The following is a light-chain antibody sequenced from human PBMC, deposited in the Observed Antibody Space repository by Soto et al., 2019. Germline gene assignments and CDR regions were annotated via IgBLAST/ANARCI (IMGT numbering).Light chain of an antibody. Sequence: EIVLTQSPGTLSLSPGDRATLSCRASQTVSFSYLAWYQQKPGQAPRLLTYAASSRATGIPARVSGSGSGAAFTLTISRLEPEDFAVYHGQQYGSSPLTIGGGTKVEIK. CDR1: QTVSFSY. V-gene: IGKV3-20*01. J-gene: IGKJ4*01. CDR2: AAS. CDR3: QQYGSSPLT.